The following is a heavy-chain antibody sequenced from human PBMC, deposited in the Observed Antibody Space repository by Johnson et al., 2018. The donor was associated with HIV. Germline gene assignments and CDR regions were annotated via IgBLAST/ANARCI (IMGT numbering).Heavy chain of an antibody. CDR3: FLGQTQRGDAFDI. V-gene: IGHV3-9*01. CDR1: GFSFSNYA. CDR2: ISWNSGSI. Sequence: VQLVESGGGVVQPERSLRLSCAASGFSFSNYAIHWVRQTPGKGLEWVSGISWNSGSIGYADSVKGRFTISRDNAKNSLYLQMNSLRAEDTALYYCFLGQTQRGDAFDIWGQGTMVTVSS. J-gene: IGHJ3*02. D-gene: IGHD6-25*01.